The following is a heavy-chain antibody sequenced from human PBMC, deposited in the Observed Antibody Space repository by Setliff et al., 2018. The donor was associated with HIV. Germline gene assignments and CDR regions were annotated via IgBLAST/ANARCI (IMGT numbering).Heavy chain of an antibody. V-gene: IGHV3-30*02. Sequence: GGSLRPSWAAAGFTFSIYGMHWVRQAPGHGLEWVAFIYYDGSNKYYADSVKGRFTISRDNSKNTLYLQMNSLRAEDTAVYYCAKDFGTLVRGVALTDYWGQGTLVTVSS. CDR2: IYYDGSNK. J-gene: IGHJ4*02. D-gene: IGHD3-10*01. CDR3: AKDFGTLVRGVALTDY. CDR1: GFTFSIYG.